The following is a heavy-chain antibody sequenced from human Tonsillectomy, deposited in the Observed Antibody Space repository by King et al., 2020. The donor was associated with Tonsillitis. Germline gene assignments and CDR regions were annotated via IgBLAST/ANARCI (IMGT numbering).Heavy chain of an antibody. Sequence: QLQESGPGLVKPSETLSLTCTVSGGSISSSDYYWGWIRQPPGKGLEWIVSIYYSGSTYYNPSLKSRVTISVDTSKNQFSLTLSSVTAADTAVYYCARAGDLQWFGIAPGWFDPWGQGTLVTVSS. CDR2: IYYSGST. J-gene: IGHJ5*02. D-gene: IGHD3-10*01. V-gene: IGHV4-39*01. CDR1: GGSISSSDYY. CDR3: ARAGDLQWFGIAPGWFDP.